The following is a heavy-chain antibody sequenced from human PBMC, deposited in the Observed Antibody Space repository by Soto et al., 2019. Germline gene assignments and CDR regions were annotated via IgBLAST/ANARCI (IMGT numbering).Heavy chain of an antibody. D-gene: IGHD2-15*01. CDR3: ARAGYCSGGTCFHGNCDY. CDR2: INPNGGST. V-gene: IGHV1-46*01. Sequence: QVQLVQSGAEVKRPGASVKVSCKASGYTFTTYYMHWVRQAPGQGLAWLGIINPNGGSTTYAQKFQGRVTMTRDKSTSTVYLELSSLRSEETAVYYCARAGYCSGGTCFHGNCDYWGQGTLVTVSA. CDR1: GYTFTTYY. J-gene: IGHJ4*02.